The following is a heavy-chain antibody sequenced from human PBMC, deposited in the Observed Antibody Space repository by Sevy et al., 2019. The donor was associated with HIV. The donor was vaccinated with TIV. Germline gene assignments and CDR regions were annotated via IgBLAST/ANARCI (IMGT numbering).Heavy chain of an antibody. D-gene: IGHD6-25*01. CDR2: MSGTGFST. Sequence: GGSLRLYCAASGFSFSNYVMSWVRQAPGKGLVCVSSMSGTGFSTYYADSVKGRFTISRDNSKNTLYLQMNSLSAEDTAVYYCAKGRSSGWDGGFDYWGQGTLVTVSS. V-gene: IGHV3-23*01. CDR1: GFSFSNYV. CDR3: AKGRSSGWDGGFDY. J-gene: IGHJ4*02.